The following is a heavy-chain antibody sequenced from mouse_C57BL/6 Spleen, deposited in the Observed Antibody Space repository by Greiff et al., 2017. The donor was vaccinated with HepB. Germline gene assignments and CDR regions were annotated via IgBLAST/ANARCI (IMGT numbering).Heavy chain of an antibody. CDR1: GFTFSSYA. J-gene: IGHJ2*01. CDR2: ISDGGSYT. CDR3: ARDDYYGSSSCYFDY. D-gene: IGHD1-1*01. Sequence: VQLKESGGGLVKPGGSLKLSCAASGFTFSSYAMSWVRQTPEKRLEWVATISDGGSYTYYPDNVKGRFTISRDNAKNNLYLQMSHLKSEDTAMYYCARDDYYGSSSCYFDYWGQGTTLTVSS. V-gene: IGHV5-4*01.